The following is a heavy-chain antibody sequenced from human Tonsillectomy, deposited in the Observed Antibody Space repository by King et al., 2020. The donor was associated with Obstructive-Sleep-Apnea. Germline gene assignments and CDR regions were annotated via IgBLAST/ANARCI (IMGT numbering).Heavy chain of an antibody. D-gene: IGHD6-13*01. J-gene: IGHJ3*02. Sequence: VQLVQSGGGLVQPGGSLRLSCAASGFTFSGYNVNWVRQAPGKGLEWVSYISSSSSTIYYADSVKGRFTISRDNAKNSLYLQMNSLRAEDTAVYYCARDLVPDAFDIWGQGTMVTVSS. CDR1: GFTFSGYN. CDR3: ARDLVPDAFDI. V-gene: IGHV3-48*04. CDR2: ISSSSSTI.